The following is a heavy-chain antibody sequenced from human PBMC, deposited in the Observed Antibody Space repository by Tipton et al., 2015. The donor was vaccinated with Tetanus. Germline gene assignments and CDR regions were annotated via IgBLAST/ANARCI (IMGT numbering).Heavy chain of an antibody. CDR1: GSSITSTTHY. CDR2: IYYSGST. D-gene: IGHD3-22*01. Sequence: TLSLTCTVSGSSITSTTHYWGWIRQAPGKGLEWIGIIYYSGSTYYNASLRSRFTISVDTSKNQFSRQLRSVTAADTAVYYCARQDTLNYYYVGYFHDWGQGTLVTVSS. J-gene: IGHJ1*01. V-gene: IGHV4-39*01. CDR3: ARQDTLNYYYVGYFHD.